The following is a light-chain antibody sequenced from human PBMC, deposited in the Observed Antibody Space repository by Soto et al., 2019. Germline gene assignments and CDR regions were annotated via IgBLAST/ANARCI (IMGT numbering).Light chain of an antibody. CDR2: EVS. CDR3: SSYSSSNTSVL. J-gene: IGLJ2*01. Sequence: SVLTQPASVSGSPGQSITISCTGTSSDVGGYNYVSWYQQHPGKAPKLMIYEVSNRPSGLSNRFSGSKSGNTASLTISGLQAEDEADYYCSSYSSSNTSVLFGGGTQLTVL. V-gene: IGLV2-14*01. CDR1: SSDVGGYNY.